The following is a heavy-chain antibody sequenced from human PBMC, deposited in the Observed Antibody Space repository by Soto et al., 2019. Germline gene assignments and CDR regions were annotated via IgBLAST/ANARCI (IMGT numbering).Heavy chain of an antibody. CDR1: GGSISSSSYY. D-gene: IGHD2-2*01. V-gene: IGHV4-39*01. Sequence: SETLSLTCTVSGGSISSSSYYWGWIRQPPGKGLEWIGSIYYSGNTYYNTSLKNRDTISVDTAKKQLSLKQSSVTAADTAVYYCATWGCSSTSCYERNNWFDPWGQGTLVTVS. CDR2: IYYSGNT. J-gene: IGHJ5*02. CDR3: ATWGCSSTSCYERNNWFDP.